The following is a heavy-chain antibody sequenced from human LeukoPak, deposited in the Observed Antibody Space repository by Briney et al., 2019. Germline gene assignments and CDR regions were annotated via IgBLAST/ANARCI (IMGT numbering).Heavy chain of an antibody. J-gene: IGHJ5*02. D-gene: IGHD3-10*01. CDR2: INTNTGNP. CDR3: ARDLPLWFGEWGTSHNWFDP. Sequence: ASVKVSCKASGYTFTSYAMNWVRQAPGQGLEWMGWINTNTGNPTYAQGFTGRFVFSLDTSVSTAYLQISSLKAEDTAVYYCARDLPLWFGEWGTSHNWFDPWGQGTLVTVYS. V-gene: IGHV7-4-1*02. CDR1: GYTFTSYA.